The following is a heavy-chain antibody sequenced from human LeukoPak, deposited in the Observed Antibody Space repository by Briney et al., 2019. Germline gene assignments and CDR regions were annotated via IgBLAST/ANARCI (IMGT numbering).Heavy chain of an antibody. CDR3: ARVPVIELAATDWFDP. V-gene: IGHV4-59*01. J-gene: IGHJ5*02. CDR1: GGSISSYY. D-gene: IGHD2-15*01. CDR2: IYYSGST. Sequence: SETLSLTCTVSGGSISSYYWSWIRQPPGKGLEWIGYIYYSGSTNYNPSLKSRVTISVDTSKNQFSLKLSSVTAADTAVYYCARVPVIELAATDWFDPWGQGTLVTVSS.